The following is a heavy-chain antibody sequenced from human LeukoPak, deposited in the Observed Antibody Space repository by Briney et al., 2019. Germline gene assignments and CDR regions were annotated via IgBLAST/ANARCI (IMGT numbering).Heavy chain of an antibody. CDR2: IYTSGST. Sequence: SQTLSLTCTVSGDSISSGHYFWSWIRQPAGKGLEWIGRIYTSGSTNYNPSLKSRVTISVDTSKNQFSLKLSSVTAADTAVYYCARGWGFYSNYDATNWFDPWGQGTLVTVSS. J-gene: IGHJ5*02. V-gene: IGHV4-61*02. D-gene: IGHD4-11*01. CDR1: GDSISSGHYF. CDR3: ARGWGFYSNYDATNWFDP.